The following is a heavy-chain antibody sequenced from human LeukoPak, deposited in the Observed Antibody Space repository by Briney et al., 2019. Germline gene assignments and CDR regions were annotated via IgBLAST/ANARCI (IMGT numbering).Heavy chain of an antibody. Sequence: SETLSLTCTVSGYSISSGYYWGWIRQPPGKGLEWIGSIYHSGSTYYNPSLKSRVTISVDTTKNQFSLKLSSVTPADTAVYYCARDASTMIVVGTFDYWGEGTLVTVSS. CDR2: IYHSGST. CDR3: ARDASTMIVVGTFDY. V-gene: IGHV4-38-2*02. D-gene: IGHD3-22*01. J-gene: IGHJ4*02. CDR1: GYSISSGYY.